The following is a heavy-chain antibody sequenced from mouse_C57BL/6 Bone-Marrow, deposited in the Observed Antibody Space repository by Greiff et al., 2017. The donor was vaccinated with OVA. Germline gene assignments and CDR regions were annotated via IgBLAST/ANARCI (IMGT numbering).Heavy chain of an antibody. CDR1: GFTFSNYW. Sequence: EVKLVESGGGLVQPGGSMKLSCVASGFTFSNYWMNWVRQSPEKGLEWVAQIRLKSDNYATHYAESVKGRFTISRDDSKSSVYLQMNNLRAEDTGIYYCTGPPCEDYWGQGTTLTVSS. V-gene: IGHV6-3*01. CDR2: IRLKSDNYAT. J-gene: IGHJ2*01. CDR3: TGPPCEDY.